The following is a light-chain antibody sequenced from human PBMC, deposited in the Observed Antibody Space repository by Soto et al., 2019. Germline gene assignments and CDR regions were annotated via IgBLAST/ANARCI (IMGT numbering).Light chain of an antibody. CDR3: QQRTNWPPIT. V-gene: IGKV3-11*01. CDR2: DAS. J-gene: IGKJ5*01. CDR1: PSVSSN. Sequence: EIVMTPSPGTLSVSPGERAPLSCRASPSVSSNLAWYQQKPGQAPRLLIYDASNSATGIPARFSGSGSGTDFTLTISSLEPEDVAVYYCQQRTNWPPITFGQGTRLEIK.